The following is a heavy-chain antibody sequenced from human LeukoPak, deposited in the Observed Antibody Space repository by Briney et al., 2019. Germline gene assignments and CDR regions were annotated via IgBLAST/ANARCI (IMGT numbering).Heavy chain of an antibody. V-gene: IGHV5-51*01. CDR1: GYSFTSYW. D-gene: IGHD2-2*02. Sequence: GESLKISCKGPGYSFTSYWIGWVRQMPGKGLEWMGIIYPGDSDTRYSPSFQGQVTISADKSISTAYLQWSSLQASDTAMYYCARRLCSSSCYMDYWGQGTLVTVSS. CDR2: IYPGDSDT. J-gene: IGHJ4*02. CDR3: ARRLCSSSCYMDY.